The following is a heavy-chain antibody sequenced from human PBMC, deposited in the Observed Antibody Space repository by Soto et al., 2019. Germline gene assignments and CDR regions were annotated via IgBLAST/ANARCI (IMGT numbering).Heavy chain of an antibody. J-gene: IGHJ4*02. CDR2: ISYDGSNK. CDR1: GFTFSSYG. Sequence: GGSLRLSCAASGFTFSSYGMHWVRQAPGKGLEWVAVISYDGSNKYYADSVKGRFTISRDNSKNTLYLQMNSLRAEDTAVYYCAKGPGSDIVVVVADESLDYWGQGTLVTVSS. CDR3: AKGPGSDIVVVVADESLDY. D-gene: IGHD2-15*01. V-gene: IGHV3-30*18.